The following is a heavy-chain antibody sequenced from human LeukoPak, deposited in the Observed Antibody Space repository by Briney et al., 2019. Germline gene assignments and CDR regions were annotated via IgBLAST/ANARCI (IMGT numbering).Heavy chain of an antibody. Sequence: PSETLSLTCAVYGGSFSGYYWSWIRQPPGKGLEWIGEINHSGSTNYNPSLKSRVTISVDTSKNRFSLKLSSVTAADTAVYYCARAKGRITIFGVATDYWGQGTLVTVSS. CDR2: INHSGST. J-gene: IGHJ4*02. D-gene: IGHD3-3*01. V-gene: IGHV4-34*01. CDR1: GGSFSGYY. CDR3: ARAKGRITIFGVATDY.